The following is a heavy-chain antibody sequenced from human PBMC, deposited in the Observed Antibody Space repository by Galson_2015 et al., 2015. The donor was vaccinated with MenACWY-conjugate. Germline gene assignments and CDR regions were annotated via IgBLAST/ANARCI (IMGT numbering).Heavy chain of an antibody. CDR2: IYHSGTT. J-gene: IGHJ4*02. V-gene: IGHV4-4*02. Sequence: SETLSLTCAVSGGFINSTNWWSWVRQPPGKGLEYIGDIYHSGTTYYNPSLESRVTISVDKSKNQFSLKLTSVTAADTAVYFCARTYCTSDSCYRVLGYWGQGTLVTVSS. CDR1: GGFINSTNW. D-gene: IGHD2-2*02. CDR3: ARTYCTSDSCYRVLGY.